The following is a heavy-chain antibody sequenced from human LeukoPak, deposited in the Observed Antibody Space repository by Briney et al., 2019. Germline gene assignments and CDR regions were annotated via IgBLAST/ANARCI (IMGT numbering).Heavy chain of an antibody. CDR2: ISSDGSNK. CDR1: RFSFSTFG. J-gene: IGHJ4*02. V-gene: IGHV3-30*03. Sequence: GGSLRLSCAASRFSFSTFGMHWVRQAPGKGLEWVAVISSDGSNKYYADSVRGRFTISGDNSKDTLYLQMSSLRSEDAAVYYCRAATKYLDYYYDYWGQGTLVTVSS. CDR3: RAATKYLDYYYDY. D-gene: IGHD3-22*01.